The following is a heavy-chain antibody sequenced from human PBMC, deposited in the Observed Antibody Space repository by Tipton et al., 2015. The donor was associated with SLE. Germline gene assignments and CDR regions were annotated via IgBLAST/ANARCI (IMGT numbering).Heavy chain of an antibody. CDR3: ARALTSDRCRAFEI. V-gene: IGHV3-74*01. D-gene: IGHD4-17*01. J-gene: IGHJ3*02. Sequence: SLRLSCAASGFTFSTYWMHWVRQAPGKGLVWVSRIYIDGSSANYADSVKGRFTISRDNANETLYLQMSSLRAEDPAVYYCARALTSDRCRAFEIWGQGTMVTFSS. CDR1: GFTFSTYW. CDR2: IYIDGSSA.